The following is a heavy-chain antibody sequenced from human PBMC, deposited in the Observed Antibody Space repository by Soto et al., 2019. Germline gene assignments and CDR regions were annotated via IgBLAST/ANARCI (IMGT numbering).Heavy chain of an antibody. CDR2: IDPRSGAS. V-gene: IGHV1-2*02. J-gene: IGHJ4*02. CDR3: ARDNYCALDY. CDR1: GYPFTDLY. Sequence: ASVKVSCKPSGYPFTDLYIHWVRQAPGLGLEWMGWIDPRSGASRKTQRFQGRFTMTRDTSTNTDYMELNSLRSDNTAVYFCARDNYCALDYWGRGTLVTVSS. D-gene: IGHD2-21*01.